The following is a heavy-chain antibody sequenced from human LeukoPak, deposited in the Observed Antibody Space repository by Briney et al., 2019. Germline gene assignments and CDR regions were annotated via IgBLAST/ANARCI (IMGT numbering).Heavy chain of an antibody. CDR1: GFIFSSYS. CDR3: ARDYFGSGHFDY. J-gene: IGHJ4*02. D-gene: IGHD3-10*01. CDR2: ISSRSSYI. Sequence: GGSLRLSCVASGFIFSSYSMNWVRQGPGKRLEWVSSISSRSSYIYHADSVKGRFTISRDYAKNSLYLQMDSLRDEDTAVYFCARDYFGSGHFDYWGRGTLVTVSS. V-gene: IGHV3-21*06.